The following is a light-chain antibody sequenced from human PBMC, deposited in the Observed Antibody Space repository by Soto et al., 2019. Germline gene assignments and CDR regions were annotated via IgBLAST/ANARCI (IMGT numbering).Light chain of an antibody. CDR2: DVS. V-gene: IGLV2-14*01. J-gene: IGLJ2*01. Sequence: QSALTQPASVSGSPGQSITISCTGISSDVGAYNFVSWYQQHPGKAPKLMIYDVSNRPSGASNRFSGSKSGNTASLTISGLQAEDEADYYCSSYTSSSTLVFGGGTKLTVL. CDR3: SSYTSSSTLV. CDR1: SSDVGAYNF.